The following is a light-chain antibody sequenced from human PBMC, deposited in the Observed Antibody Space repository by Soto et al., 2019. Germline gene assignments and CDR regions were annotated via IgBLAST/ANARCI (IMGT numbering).Light chain of an antibody. J-gene: IGKJ1*01. Sequence: EIVLAQSPGTLSLSPGERATLSCRASQTISSRYLTWYQQKSGQVPRLLIYGASSRATGIPDRFSGSGSGTDFTLTISRLEPEDVAVYDCHHSGNSHGTFGQGTKVEIK. V-gene: IGKV3-20*01. CDR3: HHSGNSHGT. CDR2: GAS. CDR1: QTISSRY.